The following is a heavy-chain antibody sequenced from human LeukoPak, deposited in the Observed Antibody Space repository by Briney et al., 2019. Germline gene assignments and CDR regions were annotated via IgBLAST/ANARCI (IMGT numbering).Heavy chain of an antibody. CDR1: GGTSSSYA. CDR3: ARDKTYCSGGSCSFYYYYGMDV. D-gene: IGHD2-15*01. Sequence: ASVKVSCKASGGTSSSYAISWVRQAPGQGLEWMGRIIPILGIANYAQKFQGRVTITADKSTSTAYMELSSLRSEDTAVYYCARDKTYCSGGSCSFYYYYGMDVWGQGTTVTVSS. J-gene: IGHJ6*02. V-gene: IGHV1-69*04. CDR2: IIPILGIA.